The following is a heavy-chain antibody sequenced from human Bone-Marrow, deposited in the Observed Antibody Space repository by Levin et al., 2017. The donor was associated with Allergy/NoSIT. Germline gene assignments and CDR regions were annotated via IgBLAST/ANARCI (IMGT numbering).Heavy chain of an antibody. CDR2: VRTKVNNYAT. J-gene: IGHJ4*02. V-gene: IGHV3-73*01. CDR3: TYCTGGSCGRFDY. Sequence: PGGSLRLSCAASGFTFSGSAIHWVRQASGKGLEWVGRVRTKVNNYATAYAASVKGRFTISRDDSKNMAYLQMNTLKTEDTAVYYCTYCTGGSCGRFDYWGQGTLVTVSS. CDR1: GFTFSGSA. D-gene: IGHD2-15*01.